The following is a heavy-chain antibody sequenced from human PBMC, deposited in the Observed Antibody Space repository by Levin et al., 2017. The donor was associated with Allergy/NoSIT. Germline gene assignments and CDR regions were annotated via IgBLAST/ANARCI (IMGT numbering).Heavy chain of an antibody. CDR1: GFTFSGSA. CDR3: TRAYTSGADC. V-gene: IGHV3-73*01. J-gene: IGHJ4*02. CDR2: IRSRANSYAT. Sequence: GESLKISCAASGFTFSGSAMHWVRQASGKGLEWVGRIRSRANSYATAYAASVKGRFTISRDDSKNTAYLQMNSLKTEDTAVYYCTRAYTSGADCWGQGTLVTVSS. D-gene: IGHD6-19*01.